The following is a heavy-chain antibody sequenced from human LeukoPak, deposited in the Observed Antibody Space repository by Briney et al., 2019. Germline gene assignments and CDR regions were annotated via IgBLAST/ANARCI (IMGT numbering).Heavy chain of an antibody. CDR2: INPNSGGT. D-gene: IGHD1-1*01. J-gene: IGHJ4*02. Sequence: ASVKVSCKASGYTFTGYYMHWVRQAPGQGLEWMGWINPNSGGTNYAQKFQGRVTMTRDTSISTAYMELSRLRSDDTAVYYCARSYRRSPGGNWTTEGYWGQGTLVTVSS. V-gene: IGHV1-2*02. CDR1: GYTFTGYY. CDR3: ARSYRRSPGGNWTTEGY.